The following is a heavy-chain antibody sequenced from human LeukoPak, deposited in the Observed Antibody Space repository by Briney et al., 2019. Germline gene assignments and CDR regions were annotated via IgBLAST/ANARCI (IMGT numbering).Heavy chain of an antibody. D-gene: IGHD3-22*01. J-gene: IGHJ4*02. CDR3: AKHYDSSGYYDVY. CDR2: IRYDGSNN. Sequence: AGGSLRLSCAASGFTFSSYGMHWVRQAPGKGLEWVAFIRYDGSNNYYADSVKGRFTISRDNSKNTLYLQMNSLRAEDTAVYYCAKHYDSSGYYDVYWGQGTLVTVSS. CDR1: GFTFSSYG. V-gene: IGHV3-30*02.